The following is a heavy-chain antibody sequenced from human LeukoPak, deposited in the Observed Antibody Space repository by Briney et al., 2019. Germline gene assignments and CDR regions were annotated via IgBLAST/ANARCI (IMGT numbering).Heavy chain of an antibody. D-gene: IGHD1-26*01. V-gene: IGHV3-30*18. CDR3: AKLDPSIVGAEYYFDY. Sequence: PGRSLRLSCAASGFTFSSYAMHWVRQAPGKGLEWVAVISYDGSNKYYADSVKGRFTISRDNSKNTLYLQMNSLRAEDTAVYYCAKLDPSIVGAEYYFDYWGQGTLVTVSS. CDR1: GFTFSSYA. CDR2: ISYDGSNK. J-gene: IGHJ4*02.